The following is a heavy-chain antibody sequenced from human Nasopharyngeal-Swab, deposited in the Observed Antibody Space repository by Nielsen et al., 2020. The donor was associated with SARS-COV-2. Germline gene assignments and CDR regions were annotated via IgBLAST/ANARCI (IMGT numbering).Heavy chain of an antibody. CDR2: ISYAGSNK. CDR1: GFTFSSYA. J-gene: IGHJ4*02. CDR3: ASSPSRGWYEYHLDN. Sequence: GESLKISCAASGFTFSSYAMHWVRQAPGKGLEWVAVISYAGSNKYYADSVKGRFTISRDNSKNTLYLQMNSLRAEDTAVYYCASSPSRGWYEYHLDNWGQGTLVTVSS. D-gene: IGHD6-19*01. V-gene: IGHV3-30*04.